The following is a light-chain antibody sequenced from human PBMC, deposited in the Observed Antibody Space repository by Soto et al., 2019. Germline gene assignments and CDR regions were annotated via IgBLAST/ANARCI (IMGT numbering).Light chain of an antibody. CDR1: QSVSNNY. CDR3: QQYGISGT. CDR2: GAS. J-gene: IGKJ1*01. Sequence: EIVFTNSPVTLSLSPGERATLSCRASQSVSNNYLAWYQQKPGQAPRLLIYGASNRATGIPDRFSGSGSGTDFTLTISRLEPEDFAVYYCQQYGISGTFGQGTKVDIK. V-gene: IGKV3-20*01.